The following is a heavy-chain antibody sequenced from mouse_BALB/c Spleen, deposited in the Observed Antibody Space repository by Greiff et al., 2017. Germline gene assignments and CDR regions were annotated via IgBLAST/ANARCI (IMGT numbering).Heavy chain of an antibody. CDR1: GFTFSSFG. CDR3: ARSDYGSFYYFDY. CDR2: ISSGSSTI. D-gene: IGHD1-1*01. Sequence: EVQLVESGGGLVQPGGSRKLSCAASGFTFSSFGMHWVRQAPEKGLEWVAYISSGSSTIYYADTVKGRFTISRDNPKNTLFLQMTSLRSEDTAMYYCARSDYGSFYYFDYWGQGTTLTVSS. J-gene: IGHJ2*01. V-gene: IGHV5-17*02.